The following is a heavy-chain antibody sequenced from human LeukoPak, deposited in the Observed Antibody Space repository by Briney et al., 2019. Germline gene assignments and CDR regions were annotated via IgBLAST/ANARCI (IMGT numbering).Heavy chain of an antibody. D-gene: IGHD2-15*01. V-gene: IGHV1-69*05. Sequence: SVKVSCKASGGTFSSYAISWVRQAPGQGLEWMGGIIPIFGTANYAQKFQGRVTITTDESTSTAYMELSSQRSEDTAVYYCAREPDSTGDYWGQGALVTVSS. J-gene: IGHJ4*02. CDR3: AREPDSTGDY. CDR2: IIPIFGTA. CDR1: GGTFSSYA.